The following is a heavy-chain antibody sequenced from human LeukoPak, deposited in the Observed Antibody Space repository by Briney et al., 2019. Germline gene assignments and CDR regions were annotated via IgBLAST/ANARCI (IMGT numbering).Heavy chain of an antibody. D-gene: IGHD3-10*01. Sequence: GGSLRLSCAASGFTFSSYWMSWVRQAPGKGLEWVANIKQDGSENYYVDSVKGRFTISRDNAKNSLYLQMNSLRAEDTAVYYCARDRVTMVRGVNYYFDYWGQGTLVTVSS. CDR2: IKQDGSEN. J-gene: IGHJ4*02. V-gene: IGHV3-7*05. CDR1: GFTFSSYW. CDR3: ARDRVTMVRGVNYYFDY.